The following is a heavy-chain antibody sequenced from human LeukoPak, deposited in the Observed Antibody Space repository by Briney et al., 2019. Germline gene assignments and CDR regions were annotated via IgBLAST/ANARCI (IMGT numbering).Heavy chain of an antibody. CDR1: GGSFSGYY. D-gene: IGHD4-11*01. CDR3: ARKTTVTPRYYYYYYMDV. J-gene: IGHJ6*03. Sequence: SETLSLTSAVCGGSFSGYYWSWIRQPPGKGLEWIREINHSGSTNYNPSLKSRVTISVDTSKNQFSLKLSSVTAADTAVYYCARKTTVTPRYYYYYYMDVWGKGTTVTVSS. CDR2: INHSGST. V-gene: IGHV4-34*01.